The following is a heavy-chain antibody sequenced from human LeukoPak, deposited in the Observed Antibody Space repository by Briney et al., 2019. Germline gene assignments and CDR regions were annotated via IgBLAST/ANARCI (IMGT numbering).Heavy chain of an antibody. CDR3: ARGLWFGELLSAFDY. D-gene: IGHD3-10*01. J-gene: IGHJ4*02. Sequence: SETLSLTCTVSGGSISSGSYYWSWIRQPAGKGLEWIGRIYTSGSTNYNPSLKSRVTISVDTSKNQFSLKLSSVTAADTAVYYCARGLWFGELLSAFDYWGQGTLVTVSP. CDR1: GGSISSGSYY. CDR2: IYTSGST. V-gene: IGHV4-61*02.